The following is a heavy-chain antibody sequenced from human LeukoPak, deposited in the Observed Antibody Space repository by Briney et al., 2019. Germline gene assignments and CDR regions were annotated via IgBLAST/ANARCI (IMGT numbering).Heavy chain of an antibody. V-gene: IGHV4-39*01. Sequence: SETLSLTCTVSGGSISRSSYYWGWIRQPPGKGLEWIGSIYYSGSTYYNPSLKSRVTISVDTSKNQFSLKLSSVTAADTAVYYCARSSSSPVYYTMDVWGKGTTVTVSS. CDR2: IYYSGST. CDR3: ARSSSSPVYYTMDV. CDR1: GGSISRSSYY. J-gene: IGHJ6*03. D-gene: IGHD6-6*01.